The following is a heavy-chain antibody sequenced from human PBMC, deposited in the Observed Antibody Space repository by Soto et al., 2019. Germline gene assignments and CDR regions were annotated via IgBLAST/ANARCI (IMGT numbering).Heavy chain of an antibody. V-gene: IGHV1-2*04. Sequence: ASVKVSCKASGYTFTGYYMHWVRQAPGQGLEWMGWINPNSGGTNYAQKFQGWVTMTRDTSISTAYMELRRLRSQDTAVYYCAREGSGNTVTTEVWWDYYDYGMDVWGQGTTVTVSS. CDR2: INPNSGGT. D-gene: IGHD4-17*01. J-gene: IGHJ6*02. CDR1: GYTFTGYY. CDR3: AREGSGNTVTTEVWWDYYDYGMDV.